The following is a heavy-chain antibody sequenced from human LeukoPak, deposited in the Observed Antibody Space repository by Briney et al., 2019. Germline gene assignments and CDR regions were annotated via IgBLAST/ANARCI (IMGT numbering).Heavy chain of an antibody. Sequence: TGRSLRLSCAASGFTFDDYAMHWVRQAPGKGLEWVSGISWNSGSIGYADSVKGRFTISRDNAKNSLYLQMNSLRAEDMALYYCAKDISKVAAGTGGLDYWGQGTLVTVSS. CDR2: ISWNSGSI. D-gene: IGHD6-13*01. V-gene: IGHV3-9*03. CDR1: GFTFDDYA. CDR3: AKDISKVAAGTGGLDY. J-gene: IGHJ4*02.